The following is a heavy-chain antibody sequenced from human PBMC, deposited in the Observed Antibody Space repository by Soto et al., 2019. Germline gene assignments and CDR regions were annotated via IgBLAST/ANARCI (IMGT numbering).Heavy chain of an antibody. J-gene: IGHJ3*02. CDR1: GFAFSSHP. V-gene: IGHV3-23*01. D-gene: IGHD6-6*01. CDR3: ARRAFGSSRSFDI. CDR2: ISDSGGLT. Sequence: GGALRLSCAASGFAFSSHPMSWVRQAPERGLEWVSGISDSGGLTYNADSVKGRFTISRDNSKNTLYLQMNSLRAEDTALYYCARRAFGSSRSFDIWGQGTMVTVSS.